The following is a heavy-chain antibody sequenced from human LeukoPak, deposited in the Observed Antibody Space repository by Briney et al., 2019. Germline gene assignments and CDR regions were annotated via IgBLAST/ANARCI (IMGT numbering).Heavy chain of an antibody. CDR2: IRTQPYGGST. Sequence: GGSLRLSCTVSGFTFADYAMSWVRQAPGKGPEWVGFIRTQPYGGSTQHAASVKGRFTISRDDSKCIAYLQMNGLKTEDTAIYYCSKGVSPHAPFDAFDVWGLGTLVTVSS. CDR1: GFTFADYA. CDR3: SKGVSPHAPFDAFDV. D-gene: IGHD3-10*01. V-gene: IGHV3-49*04. J-gene: IGHJ3*01.